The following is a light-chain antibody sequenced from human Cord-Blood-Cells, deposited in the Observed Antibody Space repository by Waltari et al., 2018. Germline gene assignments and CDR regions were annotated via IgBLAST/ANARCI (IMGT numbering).Light chain of an antibody. J-gene: IGKJ4*01. V-gene: IGKV3-15*01. CDR2: GAS. CDR3: QQYNNWPPLT. CDR1: QSVSSN. Sequence: EIAMTQSPATLSVSPGERAPLSCRASQSVSSNLAWYRQKPGQAPRLLSYGASTRATGIPARFSGIGSGTEFTLTISSLQSEDFAVYYCQQYNNWPPLTFGGGTKVEIK.